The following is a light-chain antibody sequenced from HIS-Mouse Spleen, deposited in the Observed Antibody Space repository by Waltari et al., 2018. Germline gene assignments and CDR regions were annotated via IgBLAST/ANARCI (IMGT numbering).Light chain of an antibody. Sequence: QSALTQPASVSGSPGQSITISCTGTSSDVGGYNYVSWYQQHPGKAPKLMIYDVRNRPSVFSNRFSGSKSGNTASLTISGLQAEDEADYYCSSYTSSSFNVVFGGGTKLTVL. CDR3: SSYTSSSFNVV. J-gene: IGLJ2*01. V-gene: IGLV2-14*03. CDR2: DVR. CDR1: SSDVGGYNY.